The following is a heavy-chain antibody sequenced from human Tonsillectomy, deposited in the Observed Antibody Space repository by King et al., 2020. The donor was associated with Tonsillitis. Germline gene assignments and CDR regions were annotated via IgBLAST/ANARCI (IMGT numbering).Heavy chain of an antibody. J-gene: IGHJ4*02. D-gene: IGHD3-10*01. Sequence: VQLVESGGGVVQPGRSLRLSCAASGFTFSIYGMHWVRQAPGKGLEWVAFLSYDGTNKYAADSVKGRFTISRDNSKNTLYLQMNTLRAEDTAMYYCAKDLGAGYGSLDYWGQGTLVTVSS. CDR2: LSYDGTNK. CDR3: AKDLGAGYGSLDY. V-gene: IGHV3-30*18. CDR1: GFTFSIYG.